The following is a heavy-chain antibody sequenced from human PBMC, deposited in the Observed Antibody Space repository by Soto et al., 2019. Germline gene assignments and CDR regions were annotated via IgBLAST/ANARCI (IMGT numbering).Heavy chain of an antibody. CDR3: AKGYHNFDY. CDR2: ISYDGSNK. D-gene: IGHD2-2*01. CDR1: GFTFSSYG. Sequence: PGESLKISCAASGFTFSSYGMHWVRQAPGKGLEWVAVISYDGSNKYYADSVKGRFTISRDNSKNTLYLQMNSLRVEDTAVYYCAKGYHNFDYWGLGTLVTVSS. V-gene: IGHV3-30*18. J-gene: IGHJ4*02.